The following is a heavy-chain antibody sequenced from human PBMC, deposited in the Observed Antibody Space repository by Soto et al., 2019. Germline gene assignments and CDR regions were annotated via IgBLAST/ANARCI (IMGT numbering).Heavy chain of an antibody. V-gene: IGHV3-30*18. CDR1: GFTFSNYG. Sequence: QVQLVESGGGVVQPGRSLRLSCAASGFTFSNYGIHWVRQAPGNGLEWVAVISRDGSVRYYADSVKGRFTISRDNSKNTPYLQVNNLRPEATAVYYCAKEYCGGHCSSDYFDYWGQGTLVTVSS. CDR3: AKEYCGGHCSSDYFDY. CDR2: ISRDGSVR. D-gene: IGHD2-21*01. J-gene: IGHJ4*02.